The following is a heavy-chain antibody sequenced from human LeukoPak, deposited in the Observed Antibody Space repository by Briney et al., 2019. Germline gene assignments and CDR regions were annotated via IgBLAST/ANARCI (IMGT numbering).Heavy chain of an antibody. CDR2: IIPIFGTA. CDR1: GGTFSSYA. J-gene: IGHJ6*03. Sequence: ASVKVSCKASGGTFSSYAISWVRQAPGQGLEWMGGIIPIFGTANYAQKFQGRVTITADESTSTAYMELSSLRSEDTAVYYCTRVRVNTMPPTPGSSYTAVWCKETPVTVSS. V-gene: IGHV1-69*13. CDR3: TRVRVNTMPPTPGSSYTAV. D-gene: IGHD3-22*01.